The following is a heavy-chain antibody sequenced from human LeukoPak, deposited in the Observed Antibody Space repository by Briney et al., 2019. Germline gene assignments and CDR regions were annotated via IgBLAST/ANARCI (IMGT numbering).Heavy chain of an antibody. CDR1: GGSISSSSYY. D-gene: IGHD6-19*01. CDR2: IYYSGSN. CDR3: ARMSVAGTEGFDY. Sequence: SETLSLTCTVSGGSISSSSYYWGWIRQPPGKGLEWIGSIYYSGSNYYHPSLKSRVTITVDTYKYQLFLKLTSVAAAGTAVYFWARMSVAGTEGFDYWGQGNLVTVSS. J-gene: IGHJ4*02. V-gene: IGHV4-39*07.